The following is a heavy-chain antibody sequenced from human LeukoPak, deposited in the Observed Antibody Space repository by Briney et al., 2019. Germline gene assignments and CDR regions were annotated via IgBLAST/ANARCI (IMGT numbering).Heavy chain of an antibody. CDR1: GYTFTGYY. J-gene: IGHJ4*02. CDR3: AREVGYYYDSSGYGPGDY. Sequence: ASVKVSCKASGYTFTGYYMHWVRQAPGQGLEWVGWINPNSGGTNYAQKFQGRVTMTRDTSISTAYMELSRLRSDDTAVFYCAREVGYYYDSSGYGPGDYWGQGTLVTVSS. CDR2: INPNSGGT. V-gene: IGHV1-2*02. D-gene: IGHD3-22*01.